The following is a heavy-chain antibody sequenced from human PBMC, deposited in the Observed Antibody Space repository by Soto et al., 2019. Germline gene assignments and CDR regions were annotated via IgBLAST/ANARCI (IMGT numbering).Heavy chain of an antibody. Sequence: QLQLQESGPGLVKPSETLSLSCTVSGGSISSSSYYWGWIRQPPGKGLEWIGSIYFSGTTHYNPSLTSRVTISVDTSRNQFSLKLSSVPATDTAVYYCARHVRGWQLMLDNWGQGSLVTVSS. CDR3: ARHVRGWQLMLDN. CDR1: GGSISSSSYY. V-gene: IGHV4-39*01. J-gene: IGHJ4*02. D-gene: IGHD6-13*01. CDR2: IYFSGTT.